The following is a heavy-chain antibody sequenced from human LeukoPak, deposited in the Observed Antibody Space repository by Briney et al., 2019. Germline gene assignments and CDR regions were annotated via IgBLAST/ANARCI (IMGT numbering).Heavy chain of an antibody. CDR3: ARRAGGYSHPYDY. CDR2: IKQDGSEK. CDR1: GFMFSSYW. J-gene: IGHJ4*02. D-gene: IGHD4-23*01. V-gene: IGHV3-7*03. Sequence: PGGSLRLSCAASGFMFSSYWMSWVRQAPGKGLEWVANIKQDGSEKYYMDSVKGRFTISRDNAKNSLYLQMNSLRAEDTAVYYCARRAGGYSHPYDYWGQGILVTVSS.